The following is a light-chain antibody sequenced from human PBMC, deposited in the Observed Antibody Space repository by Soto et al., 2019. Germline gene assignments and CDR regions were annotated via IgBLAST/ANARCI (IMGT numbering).Light chain of an antibody. J-gene: IGLJ3*02. V-gene: IGLV2-14*01. CDR3: SSYTSRSTWV. Sequence: QSALTQPASVSGSPGQSITISCTGTSSDVGGYNYVSWYQQHPGKAPKLMLYEVSNRPSGVSNRCSGSKSGNTASLTISGLQAEDEADYYCSSYTSRSTWVFGGGTKLTVL. CDR2: EVS. CDR1: SSDVGGYNY.